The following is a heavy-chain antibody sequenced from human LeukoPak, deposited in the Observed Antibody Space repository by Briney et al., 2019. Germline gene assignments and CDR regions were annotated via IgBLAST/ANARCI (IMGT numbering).Heavy chain of an antibody. V-gene: IGHV4-34*01. D-gene: IGHD1-14*01. CDR3: ARGRKGYYYYMDV. J-gene: IGHJ6*03. Sequence: SETLSLTCAVYGGSFSGYYWSWIRQPPGEGLEWIGEINHSGSTNYNPSLKSRVTISVDTSKNQFSLKLSSVTAADTAVYYCARGRKGYYYYMDVWGKGTTVTVSS. CDR1: GGSFSGYY. CDR2: INHSGST.